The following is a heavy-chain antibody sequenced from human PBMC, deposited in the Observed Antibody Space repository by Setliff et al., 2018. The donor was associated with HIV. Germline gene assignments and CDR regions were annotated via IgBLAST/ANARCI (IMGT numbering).Heavy chain of an antibody. D-gene: IGHD3-3*01. CDR2: IYYSGST. CDR1: GYSISSGYY. CDR3: ARIFGDQGYYYGMDV. Sequence: SETLSLTCAVSGYSISSGYYWGWIRQPPGKGLEWIGYIYYSGSTNYNPSLKSRVTISVDTSKNQFSQKLSSVIAADTAVYYCARIFGDQGYYYGMDVWGQGTTVTVSS. J-gene: IGHJ6*02. V-gene: IGHV4-61*01.